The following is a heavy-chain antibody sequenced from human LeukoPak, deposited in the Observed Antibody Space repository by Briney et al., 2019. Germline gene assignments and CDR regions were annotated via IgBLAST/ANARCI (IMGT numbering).Heavy chain of an antibody. D-gene: IGHD2-2*01. V-gene: IGHV3-30*04. CDR1: GFTFSSYA. CDR2: RSYDGSNK. CDR3: APSSPRLGYYFDY. Sequence: AGRSLRLSCAASGFTFSSYAMHWVRQAPGKGLEGVAVRSYDGSNKYYADSVKGRFTISRDSSKNTLYLQMNSLRAEDTAVYYCAPSSPRLGYYFDYWGQGTLVTVSS. J-gene: IGHJ4*02.